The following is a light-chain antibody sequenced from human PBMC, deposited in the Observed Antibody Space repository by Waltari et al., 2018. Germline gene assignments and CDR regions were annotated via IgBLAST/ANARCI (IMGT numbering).Light chain of an antibody. CDR1: QSVSSSY. CDR3: QQYGSSPWT. J-gene: IGKJ1*01. Sequence: EIVLTQSPGTLSLSPGERATLSCRASQSVSSSYLAWYQQKPGQAPRLLIHGASSRATGSPDRFSGSGSGTDFTLTISRLEPEEFAVYYCQQYGSSPWTFGQGTKVEIK. V-gene: IGKV3-20*01. CDR2: GAS.